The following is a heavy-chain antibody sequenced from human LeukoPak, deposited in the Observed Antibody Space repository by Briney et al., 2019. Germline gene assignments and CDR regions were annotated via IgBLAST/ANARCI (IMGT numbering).Heavy chain of an antibody. CDR2: IYPGDSDT. D-gene: IGHD6-13*01. V-gene: IGHV5-51*01. Sequence: GESLKISCKGSGYSFTSYWIGWVRQMPGKVLEWMGIIYPGDSDTRYSPSFQGQVTIPADKSISTAYLQWSSLKASDTAKYYCARQHVSLPGIAASAEAFDIWGQGTMVTVSS. CDR1: GYSFTSYW. J-gene: IGHJ3*02. CDR3: ARQHVSLPGIAASAEAFDI.